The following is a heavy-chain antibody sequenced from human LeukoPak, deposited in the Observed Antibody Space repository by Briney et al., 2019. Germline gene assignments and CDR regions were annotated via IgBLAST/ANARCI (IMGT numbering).Heavy chain of an antibody. CDR1: GGSISSSSYY. D-gene: IGHD3-16*01. CDR2: IYYSGST. V-gene: IGHV4-39*01. J-gene: IGHJ4*02. Sequence: SETLSLTCTVSGGSISSSSYYWGWIRQPPGKGLEWIGSIYYSGSTYYNPSLKSRVTTSVDTSKNQFSLKLSSVTAADTAVYYCARRRRYDYIWGSHDYWGQGTLVTVSS. CDR3: ARRRRYDYIWGSHDY.